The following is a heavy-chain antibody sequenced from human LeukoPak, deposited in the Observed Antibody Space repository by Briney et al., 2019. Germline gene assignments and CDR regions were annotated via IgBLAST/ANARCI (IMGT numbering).Heavy chain of an antibody. V-gene: IGHV4-39*07. CDR1: GGSISSSSYY. J-gene: IGHJ6*03. D-gene: IGHD3-3*01. CDR2: IYYSGST. CDR3: ARVHLRRADYDFWSGRKGLYYYYMDV. Sequence: PSETLSLTCTVSGGSISSSSYYWGWIRQPPGKGLEWIGSIYYSGSTYYNPSLKSRVTISVDTSKNQFSLKLSSVTAADTAVYYCARVHLRRADYDFWSGRKGLYYYYMDVWGKGTTVTVSS.